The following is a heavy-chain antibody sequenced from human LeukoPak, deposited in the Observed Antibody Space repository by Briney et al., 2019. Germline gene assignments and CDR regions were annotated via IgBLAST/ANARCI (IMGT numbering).Heavy chain of an antibody. J-gene: IGHJ4*02. D-gene: IGHD2-2*01. V-gene: IGHV4-59*12. Sequence: SETLSLTCTVSGDSISSYYWSWIRQPPGKGLEWIGYFYYSGSTYYNPSLKSRVTISIDTSKNQFSLKLSSVTAADTAVFYCARSGITSSWYSFDYWGQGSLVTVSS. CDR3: ARSGITSSWYSFDY. CDR1: GDSISSYY. CDR2: FYYSGST.